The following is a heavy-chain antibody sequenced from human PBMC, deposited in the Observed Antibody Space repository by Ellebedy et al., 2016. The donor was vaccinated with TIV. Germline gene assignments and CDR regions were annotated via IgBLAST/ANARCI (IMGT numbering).Heavy chain of an antibody. J-gene: IGHJ4*02. D-gene: IGHD2-15*01. Sequence: GESLKISXAASGFTFSDHFMDWVRQTPGKGLEWVGRITNKANNYITQYAASVKGRFSVSRDDSKNSLYLQMNSLKTEDTAVYYCARLLVADDLVGLDYWGQGTLVTVSS. V-gene: IGHV3-72*01. CDR3: ARLLVADDLVGLDY. CDR1: GFTFSDHF. CDR2: ITNKANNYIT.